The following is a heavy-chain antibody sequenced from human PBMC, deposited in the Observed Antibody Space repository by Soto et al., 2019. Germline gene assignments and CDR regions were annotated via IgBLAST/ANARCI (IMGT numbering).Heavy chain of an antibody. CDR3: AHAYGGTSWPNDAFDV. CDR2: IYWDDDT. V-gene: IGHV2-5*02. D-gene: IGHD2-2*01. CDR1: GFSFSADGVG. J-gene: IGHJ3*01. Sequence: QITLKESGPTLVKPTQTLTLTCIFSGFSFSADGVGVGWIRQPPGKALEWLALIYWDDDTRYSPSLKSRLTITKDTSKNQVVLTMINMDPVDTATYYCAHAYGGTSWPNDAFDVWGQGTVVTVSS.